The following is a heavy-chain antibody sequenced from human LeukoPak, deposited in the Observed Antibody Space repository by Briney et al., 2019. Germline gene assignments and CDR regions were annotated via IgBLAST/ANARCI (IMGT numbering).Heavy chain of an antibody. Sequence: GGSLRLSCAASGFTFSSYEMNWVRQAPGKGLEWVSYISSSGSTIYYTDSVRGRFTISRDNAKNSLYLQMNSLRAEDTAVYCCARVKGGYGAFDPWGQGTLVTVSS. CDR2: ISSSGSTI. CDR3: ARVKGGYGAFDP. V-gene: IGHV3-48*03. D-gene: IGHD5-18*01. J-gene: IGHJ5*02. CDR1: GFTFSSYE.